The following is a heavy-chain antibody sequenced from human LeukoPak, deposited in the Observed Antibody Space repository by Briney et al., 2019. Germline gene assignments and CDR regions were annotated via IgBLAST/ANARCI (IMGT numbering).Heavy chain of an antibody. Sequence: KPSETLSLSCTVSGDSVSSGYWTWIRQSPGKGLEWIGYISDSGITDYNPSLKSRLTISVDTSNNTFSLNLHSVTAADTAVYYCAGRAHRYSRDWGQGILVIVSS. J-gene: IGHJ1*01. CDR3: AGRAHRYSRD. D-gene: IGHD2-15*01. CDR2: ISDSGIT. V-gene: IGHV4-4*09. CDR1: GDSVSSGY.